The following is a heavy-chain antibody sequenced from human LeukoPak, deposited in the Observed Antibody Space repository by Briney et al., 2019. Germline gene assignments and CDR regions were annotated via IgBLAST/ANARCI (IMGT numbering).Heavy chain of an antibody. Sequence: PSETLSLTCTVSGGSISSSIYYWGWIRQPPGKGLEWIGSISYSGSTYYNPSLKSRVTISVDTSKNQLSLKLSSVTAADTAVYYCARHYRRTSSGWPPSDYWGQGTLVTVPS. V-gene: IGHV4-39*01. J-gene: IGHJ4*02. CDR1: GGSISSSIYY. CDR3: ARHYRRTSSGWPPSDY. CDR2: ISYSGST. D-gene: IGHD6-19*01.